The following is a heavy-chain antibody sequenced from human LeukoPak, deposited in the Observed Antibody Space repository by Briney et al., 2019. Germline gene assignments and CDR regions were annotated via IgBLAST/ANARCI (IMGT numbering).Heavy chain of an antibody. CDR1: GGSISSSSYY. V-gene: IGHV4-39*07. J-gene: IGHJ4*02. CDR2: INHSGST. D-gene: IGHD2-2*02. CDR3: ARGPKRSPVVPAAIRIGYYFDY. Sequence: PSETLSLTCTVSGGSISSSSYYWGWIRQPPGKGLEWIGEINHSGSTNYNPSLKSRVTISVDTSKNQFSLKLSSVTAADTAVYYCARGPKRSPVVPAAIRIGYYFDYWGQGTLVTVSS.